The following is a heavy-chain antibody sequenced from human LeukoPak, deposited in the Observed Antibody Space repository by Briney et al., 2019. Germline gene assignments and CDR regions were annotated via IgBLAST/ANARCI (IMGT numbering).Heavy chain of an antibody. CDR2: ISYDGSNK. CDR1: GFTFSSYA. CDR3: ARDRVAAAGTGDAFDI. Sequence: GGSLRLSCATSGFTFSSYAMHWVRQAPGKGLEWVAVISYDGSNKYYADSVKGRFTISRDNSKNTLYLQMNSLRAEDTAVYYCARDRVAAAGTGDAFDIWGQGTMVTVSS. V-gene: IGHV3-30-3*01. J-gene: IGHJ3*02. D-gene: IGHD6-13*01.